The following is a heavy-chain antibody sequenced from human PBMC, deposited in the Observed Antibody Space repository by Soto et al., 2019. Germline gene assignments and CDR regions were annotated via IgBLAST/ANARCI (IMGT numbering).Heavy chain of an antibody. Sequence: SETLSLTCTVYGYSNSSGCYWGWMRQPPGKRLEWIGSMYPTGSTYYNPSLKSRVTMSVDTSTIEFALKRISVTDADMSVYPRVGDVNGGLYYFDYWGQGTPVTVSS. D-gene: IGHD2-15*01. CDR1: GYSNSSGCY. V-gene: IGHV4-38-2*02. CDR2: MYPTGST. J-gene: IGHJ4*02. CDR3: VGDVNGGLYYFDY.